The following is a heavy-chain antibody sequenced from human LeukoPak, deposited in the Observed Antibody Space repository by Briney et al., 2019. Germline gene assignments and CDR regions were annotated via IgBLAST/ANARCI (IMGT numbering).Heavy chain of an antibody. D-gene: IGHD5-24*01. J-gene: IGHJ3*02. CDR3: ARGGDGYNDDAFDI. Sequence: GASVKVSCKASGYTFTSYGISWVRQAPGQGLEWMGWISAYNGNTNYAQKLQGRVTVTTGTSTSTAYMELRSLRSDDTAVYYCARGGDGYNDDAFDIWGQGTMVTVSS. V-gene: IGHV1-18*01. CDR1: GYTFTSYG. CDR2: ISAYNGNT.